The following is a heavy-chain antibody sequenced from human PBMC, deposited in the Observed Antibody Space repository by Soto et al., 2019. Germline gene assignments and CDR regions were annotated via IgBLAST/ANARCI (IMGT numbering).Heavy chain of an antibody. CDR2: ISGSGGST. J-gene: IGHJ6*02. CDR3: AKGGGYCSSTSCYGVWHYYYYGMDV. CDR1: GFTFSSYA. Sequence: EVQLLESGGGLVQPGGSLRLSCAASGFTFSSYAMSWVRQAPGKGLEWVSAISGSGGSTYYADSVKGRFTISRDNSKNTLYRQMNSLRAEDTAVYYCAKGGGYCSSTSCYGVWHYYYYGMDVWGQGTTVTVSS. V-gene: IGHV3-23*01. D-gene: IGHD2-2*01.